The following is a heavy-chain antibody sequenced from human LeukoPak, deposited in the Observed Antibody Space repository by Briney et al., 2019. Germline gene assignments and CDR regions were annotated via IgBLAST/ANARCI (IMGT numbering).Heavy chain of an antibody. CDR2: IYYSGST. D-gene: IGHD3-22*01. CDR3: ARSTYYYDSGADIRDGYFDY. J-gene: IGHJ4*02. CDR1: GGSISSYY. Sequence: SETLSLTCTVSGGSISSYYWSWIRQPPGKGLEWIGYIYYSGSTNYNPSLKSRVTISVDTSKNQFSLKLSSVTAADTAVYYCARSTYYYDSGADIRDGYFDYWGQGTLVTVSS. V-gene: IGHV4-59*08.